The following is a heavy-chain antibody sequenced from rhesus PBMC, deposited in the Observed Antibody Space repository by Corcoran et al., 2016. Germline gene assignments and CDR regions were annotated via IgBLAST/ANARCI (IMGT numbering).Heavy chain of an antibody. V-gene: IGHV3-30*02. Sequence: EVQLVESGADLVQPGGSLRLSCAASGFTFSNSWMSWVRQAPGKGLEWVARSKRKTDGETADYAASVKGRFTISRDDSKNTLYLQMNSLKNEDTAVYYCTTQSSSSLYFDYWGQGVLVTVSS. CDR3: TTQSSSSLYFDY. CDR1: GFTFSNSW. D-gene: IGHD6-19*01. J-gene: IGHJ4*01. CDR2: SKRKTDGETA.